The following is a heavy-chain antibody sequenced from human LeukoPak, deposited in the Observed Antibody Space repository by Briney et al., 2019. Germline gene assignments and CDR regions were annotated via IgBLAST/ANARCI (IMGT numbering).Heavy chain of an antibody. Sequence: SETLSLTCTVSGGSISNYYWSWIRQPPEKGLEWIGYIYYSGSTNYNPSLKSRVTMSVDTSKNQFSLKLNSVTAANTAVYYCARQGFSVGSNYYFAFDIWGQGTMVTVSS. CDR2: IYYSGST. CDR1: GGSISNYY. J-gene: IGHJ3*02. V-gene: IGHV4-59*08. D-gene: IGHD3-10*01. CDR3: ARQGFSVGSNYYFAFDI.